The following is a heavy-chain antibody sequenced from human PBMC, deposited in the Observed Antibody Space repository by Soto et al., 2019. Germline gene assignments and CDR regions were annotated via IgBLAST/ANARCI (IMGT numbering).Heavy chain of an antibody. J-gene: IGHJ5*02. CDR1: GGSFSGYY. D-gene: IGHD2-2*01. V-gene: IGHV4-34*01. CDR3: ARGRRWGPEIYCSSTSCYPALHRTVTYNWFDP. Sequence: SETLSLTCAVYGGSFSGYYWSWIRQPPGKGLEWIGEINHSGSTNYNPSLKSRVTISVDTSKNQFSLKLSSVTAADTAVYYCARGRRWGPEIYCSSTSCYPALHRTVTYNWFDPWGQGTRGTVSS. CDR2: INHSGST.